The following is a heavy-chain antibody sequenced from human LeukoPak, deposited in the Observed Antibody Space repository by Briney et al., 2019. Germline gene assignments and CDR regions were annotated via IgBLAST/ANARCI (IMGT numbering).Heavy chain of an antibody. D-gene: IGHD3-22*01. CDR3: ARDPYSGYYGTYYYYYMDV. CDR1: GFSFSTYN. Sequence: GGSLRLSSEASGFSFSTYNMNWVRQAPGKRLEWISSITSSSTYVFYADSVRGRFTISRDNAKNSLYLQIDSLRAEDTAVYYCARDPYSGYYGTYYYYYMDVWGKGTTVTISS. CDR2: ITSSSTYV. V-gene: IGHV3-21*01. J-gene: IGHJ6*03.